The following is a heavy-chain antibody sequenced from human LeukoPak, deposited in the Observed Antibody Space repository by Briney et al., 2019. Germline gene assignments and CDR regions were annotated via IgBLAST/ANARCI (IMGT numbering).Heavy chain of an antibody. CDR2: IYHSGST. D-gene: IGHD3-22*01. CDR1: GGSISSGGYS. V-gene: IGHV4-30-2*01. J-gene: IGHJ4*02. Sequence: PSETLSLTCAVSGGSISSGGYSWSWIRQPPGKGLEWIGYIYHSGSTYYNPSLKSRVTISVDRSKNQFSLKLSSVTAADTAVYYCARALCDSSGFVDYWGQGTLVTVSS. CDR3: ARALCDSSGFVDY.